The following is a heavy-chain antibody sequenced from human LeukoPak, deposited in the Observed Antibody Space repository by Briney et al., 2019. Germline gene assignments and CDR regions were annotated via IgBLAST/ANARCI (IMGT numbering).Heavy chain of an antibody. Sequence: GGSLRLSCAASGITFSSHGMSWVRQAPGKGLEWVSYINSGGSAIYYADSVKGRFTISRDNAKNSLYLQMNSLRADDTAVYYCARGGSYVHYWGQGTLVTVSS. CDR1: GITFSSHG. CDR2: INSGGSAI. D-gene: IGHD1-26*01. CDR3: ARGGSYVHY. V-gene: IGHV3-48*03. J-gene: IGHJ4*02.